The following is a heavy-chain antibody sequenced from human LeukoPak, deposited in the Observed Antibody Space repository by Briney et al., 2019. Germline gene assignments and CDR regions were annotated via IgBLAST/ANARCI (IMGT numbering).Heavy chain of an antibody. CDR3: AGLWSGYYDYFDY. J-gene: IGHJ4*02. CDR1: GGSISSSGYY. CDR2: IYYSGST. V-gene: IGHV4-39*01. D-gene: IGHD3-3*01. Sequence: SETLSLTCTVSGGSISSSGYYWGWIRQPPGKGLEWIGSIYYSGSTYYNPSLKSRVTISVDTSKNKFSLKLSSVTAADTAVYYCAGLWSGYYDYFDYWGQGTLVTVSS.